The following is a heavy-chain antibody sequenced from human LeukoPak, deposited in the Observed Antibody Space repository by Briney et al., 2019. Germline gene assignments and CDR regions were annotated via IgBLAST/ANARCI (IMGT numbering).Heavy chain of an antibody. CDR2: IYCRGSA. CDR3: ARGGYGGPFQH. J-gene: IGHJ1*01. D-gene: IGHD4-23*01. CDR1: GGSTSSGGYY. Sequence: SETLSLTCPVSGGSTSSGGYYCSWIRQHPGKGLEWIGYIYCRGSAFYHASLMSRVTISVDTSKTQFSLKLSSVTAADTAVYYCARGGYGGPFQHWGQGTLVTVSS. V-gene: IGHV4-31*03.